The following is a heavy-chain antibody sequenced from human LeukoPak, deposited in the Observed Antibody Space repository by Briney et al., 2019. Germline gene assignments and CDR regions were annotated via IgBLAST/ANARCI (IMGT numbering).Heavy chain of an antibody. V-gene: IGHV1-69*13. CDR2: IIPIFGTA. CDR1: GGTFSSYA. Sequence: SVKVSCKASGGTFSSYAISWVRQAPGQGLEWMGRIIPIFGTANYAQKFQGRVTITADESTSTAYMELSSLRSEDTAVYYCAVEGVYDSSGYYWDYWGQGTLVTVSS. D-gene: IGHD3-22*01. J-gene: IGHJ4*02. CDR3: AVEGVYDSSGYYWDY.